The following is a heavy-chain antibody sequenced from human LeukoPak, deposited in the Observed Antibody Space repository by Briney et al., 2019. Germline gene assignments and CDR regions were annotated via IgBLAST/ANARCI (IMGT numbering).Heavy chain of an antibody. CDR3: ARAGPLVDY. CDR2: IYYSGST. CDR1: GGSISSSSYY. J-gene: IGHJ4*02. V-gene: IGHV4-39*07. Sequence: SETLSLTCTVSGGSISSSSYYWGWIRQPPGKGLEWIGSIYYSGSTYYNPSLKSRVTISVDTSKNQFSLKLSSVTAADTAVYYCARAGPLVDYWGQGTLVTVSS.